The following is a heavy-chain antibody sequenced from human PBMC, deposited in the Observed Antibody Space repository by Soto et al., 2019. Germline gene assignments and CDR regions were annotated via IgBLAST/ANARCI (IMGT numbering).Heavy chain of an antibody. D-gene: IGHD6-13*01. CDR3: ARAVAAAYLGDYYYGMDV. V-gene: IGHV4-4*02. Sequence: PSETMSLTCAVSGGSISSSNGWSWVRQPPGKGLEWIGEIYHSGSTNYNPSLKSRVTISVDKSKNQFSLKLSSVTAADTAVYYCARAVAAAYLGDYYYGMDVWGQGTTVTVSS. CDR1: GGSISSSNG. CDR2: IYHSGST. J-gene: IGHJ6*02.